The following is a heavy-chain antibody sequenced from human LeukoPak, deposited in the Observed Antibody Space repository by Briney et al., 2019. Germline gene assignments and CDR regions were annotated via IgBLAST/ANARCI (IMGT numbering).Heavy chain of an antibody. J-gene: IGHJ4*02. CDR1: GFTLSSYN. Sequence: GGSLRLSCVASGFTLSSYNLNWVRQAPGKGLEWVSSIDRSGSKVYSADSLKGRFNISRDNAKNSLYLQMNSLRVEDTAVYYCARDDFGDSIDYWGQGTLVTVSS. V-gene: IGHV3-21*01. CDR3: ARDDFGDSIDY. CDR2: IDRSGSKV. D-gene: IGHD4-17*01.